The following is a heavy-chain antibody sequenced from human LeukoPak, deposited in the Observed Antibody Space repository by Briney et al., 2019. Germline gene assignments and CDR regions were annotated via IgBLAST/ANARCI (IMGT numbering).Heavy chain of an antibody. CDR2: IYYSGST. V-gene: IGHV4-31*03. CDR1: GGSISSGDYY. CDR3: ARAYCSGGSCYSRYYYYGMDV. Sequence: PSQTLSLTCTVSGGSISSGDYYWTWIRQHPGKGLEWIGYIYYSGSTNHNPSLKSRVTISVDTSKNQFSLKLSSVTAADTAVYYCARAYCSGGSCYSRYYYYGMDVWGQGTTVTVSS. J-gene: IGHJ6*02. D-gene: IGHD2-15*01.